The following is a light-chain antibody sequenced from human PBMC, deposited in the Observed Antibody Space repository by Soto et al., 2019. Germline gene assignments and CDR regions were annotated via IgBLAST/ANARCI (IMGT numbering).Light chain of an antibody. CDR3: QTWGTASYV. V-gene: IGLV4-69*02. J-gene: IGLJ1*01. Sequence: QLVLTQSPSASASLGASVKVTCTLSSGHRSNAIAWQQQQPEKGPRLFMILNNAASHSLRDGIPYRFSGSTSGTERHLTISSLQSGDEAGYYCQTWGTASYVLGTGTKVTVL. CDR2: LNNAASH. CDR1: SGHRSNA.